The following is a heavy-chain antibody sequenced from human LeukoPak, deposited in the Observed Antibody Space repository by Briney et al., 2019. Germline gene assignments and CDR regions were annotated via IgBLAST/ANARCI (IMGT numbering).Heavy chain of an antibody. V-gene: IGHV1-2*02. D-gene: IGHD1-26*01. Sequence: ASVKVSCKASGYTFTDYYIHWVRQAPGQGLEWMGWINPKSGGTKHVVNFQGRVTMTRDTSISTAYMELSRLRSDDTAVYYCAKVSVSYSPGAFDIWGQGTMVTVSS. CDR1: GYTFTDYY. J-gene: IGHJ3*02. CDR2: INPKSGGT. CDR3: AKVSVSYSPGAFDI.